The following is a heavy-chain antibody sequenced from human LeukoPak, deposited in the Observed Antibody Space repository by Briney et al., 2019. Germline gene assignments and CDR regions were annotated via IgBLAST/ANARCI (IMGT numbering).Heavy chain of an antibody. CDR2: ISSSGSTI. V-gene: IGHV3-48*03. CDR1: GFTFSSYE. Sequence: PGGSLRLSCAASGFTFSSYEMNWVRQAPGKGLGLVSYISSSGSTIYYADSVKGRFTISRDNAKNSLYLQMNSLRAEDTAVYYCARGLLSDYGSGSYYGGQGTLVTVSS. D-gene: IGHD3-10*01. CDR3: ARGLLSDYGSGSYY. J-gene: IGHJ4*02.